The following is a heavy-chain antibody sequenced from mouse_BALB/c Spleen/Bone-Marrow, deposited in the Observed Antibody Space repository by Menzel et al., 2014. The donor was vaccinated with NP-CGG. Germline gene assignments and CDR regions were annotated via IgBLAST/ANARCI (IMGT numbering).Heavy chain of an antibody. V-gene: IGHV2-9*02. Sequence: VQRVESGPGLVAPSQSLSITCTVSGFSLTSYGVHWVRQPPGKGPEWLGVIWAGGSTNYNSALMSRLSISKDNSKSQVFLKMNSLQTDDTAMYYCASPIYYDYPLFAYWGQGTLVTVSA. CDR1: GFSLTSYG. CDR2: IWAGGST. D-gene: IGHD2-4*01. J-gene: IGHJ3*01. CDR3: ASPIYYDYPLFAY.